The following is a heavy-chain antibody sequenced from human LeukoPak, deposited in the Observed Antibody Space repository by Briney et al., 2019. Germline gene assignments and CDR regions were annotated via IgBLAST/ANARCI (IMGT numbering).Heavy chain of an antibody. CDR2: ISTYNYNT. J-gene: IGHJ4*02. Sequence: GASVKVSCKTSGYTFTSYGVSWVRQAPGQRLEWMGWISTYNYNTNYAQKFRGRVTLTKDTSTSTVCMELRSLRSDDTAIYYCARRVDTTMALPDYWGQGTLVTVSS. V-gene: IGHV1-18*01. D-gene: IGHD5-18*01. CDR3: ARRVDTTMALPDY. CDR1: GYTFTSYG.